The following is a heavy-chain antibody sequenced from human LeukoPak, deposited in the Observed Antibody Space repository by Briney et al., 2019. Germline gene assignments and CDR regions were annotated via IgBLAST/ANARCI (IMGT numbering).Heavy chain of an antibody. D-gene: IGHD6-13*01. CDR1: GFTFSSYG. CDR3: AKDRRSSWSFDY. J-gene: IGHJ4*02. V-gene: IGHV3-30*18. CDR2: ISYDGSNK. Sequence: PGRSLRLTCAASGFTFSSYGMHWVRQAPGKGLEWVAVISYDGSNKNYADSVKGRFTISRDNSKNTLYLQMNSLRAEDTAVYYCAKDRRSSWSFDYWGQGTLVTVSS.